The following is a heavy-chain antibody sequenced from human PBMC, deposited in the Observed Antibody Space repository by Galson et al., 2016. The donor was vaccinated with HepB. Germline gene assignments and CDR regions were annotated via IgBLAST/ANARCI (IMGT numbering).Heavy chain of an antibody. CDR3: AKDRGYSYGPFDY. CDR2: ISYDGSNK. CDR1: GFTFSSYG. Sequence: SLRLSCAASGFTFSSYGMHWVRQAPGKGLEWVALISYDGSNKYYADSVEGRFTVSRDNSKNTLYLQMNSLRAEDTAMYYCAKDRGYSYGPFDYWGQGTLVTVSS. V-gene: IGHV3-30*18. J-gene: IGHJ4*02. D-gene: IGHD5-18*01.